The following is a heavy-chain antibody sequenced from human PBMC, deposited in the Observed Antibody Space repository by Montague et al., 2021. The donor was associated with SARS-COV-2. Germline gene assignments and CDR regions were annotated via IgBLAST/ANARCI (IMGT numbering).Heavy chain of an antibody. CDR2: IDGGGTTI. J-gene: IGHJ4*02. V-gene: IGHV3-48*03. Sequence: SLRLSCAASGFTFRNYEMNLVRQSPGKGLEWVSYIDGGGTTIYYADSVKGRFTISRDNAKNSLFLQMNSLRVEDTAVYYCARNPESWWMTFDYWGQGALVTVSS. D-gene: IGHD2-8*01. CDR1: GFTFRNYE. CDR3: ARNPESWWMTFDY.